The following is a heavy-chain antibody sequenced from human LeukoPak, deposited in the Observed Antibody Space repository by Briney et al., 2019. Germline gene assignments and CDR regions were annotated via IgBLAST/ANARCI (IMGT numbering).Heavy chain of an antibody. CDR3: ATQSPRPQYYFDY. Sequence: PGGSLRLSCAASGFTFSIYGMSWVRQAPGKGLEWVSSISGSGGSTYYADSVKGRFTISRDNSKNTLYLQMNSLRAEDTAVYYCATQSPRPQYYFDYWGQGTLVTVSS. CDR2: ISGSGGST. D-gene: IGHD5-24*01. V-gene: IGHV3-23*01. CDR1: GFTFSIYG. J-gene: IGHJ4*02.